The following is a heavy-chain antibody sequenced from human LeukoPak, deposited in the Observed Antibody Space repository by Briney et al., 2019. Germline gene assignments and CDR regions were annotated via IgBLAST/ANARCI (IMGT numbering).Heavy chain of an antibody. CDR3: AKGRGTQQLAALDF. CDR1: GFTFNNFA. D-gene: IGHD6-13*01. J-gene: IGHJ4*02. Sequence: GGSLRLSCAASGFTFNNFAMHWVRQAPGKGLEWVSGISWNSGSIGYADSVKGRFTTSRDNAKSSLYLQMNSLGAEDVALYYCAKGRGTQQLAALDFWGQGTRVTVSP. CDR2: ISWNSGSI. V-gene: IGHV3-9*03.